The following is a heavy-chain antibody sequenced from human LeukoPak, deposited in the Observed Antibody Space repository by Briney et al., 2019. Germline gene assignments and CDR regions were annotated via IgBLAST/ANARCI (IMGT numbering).Heavy chain of an antibody. D-gene: IGHD3-3*01. CDR2: IGGSGGST. CDR1: GFTFSSHA. CDR3: ARDPGVVAFHYFDY. J-gene: IGHJ4*02. Sequence: PGGSLRLSCAASGFTFSSHAMGWVRQAPGKGLEWVSAIGGSGGSTYYADSVKGRFTISRDNSKNTLYLQLNSLRAEDTAVYYCARDPGVVAFHYFDYWGQGTLVTVSS. V-gene: IGHV3-23*01.